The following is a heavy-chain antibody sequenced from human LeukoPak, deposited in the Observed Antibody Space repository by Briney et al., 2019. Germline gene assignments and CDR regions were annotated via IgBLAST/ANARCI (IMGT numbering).Heavy chain of an antibody. D-gene: IGHD6-13*01. CDR1: GGSISSGSYY. CDR2: FYTSENT. Sequence: SETLSLTCTVSGGSISSGSYYWNWIRQPAGKGLEWIGRFYTSENTNYNPSLKSRVNISIDTSKNQFSLKLNSVTAADTAVYYCARDDYTIAAAGVYWGQGTLVTVSS. J-gene: IGHJ4*02. CDR3: ARDDYTIAAAGVY. V-gene: IGHV4-61*02.